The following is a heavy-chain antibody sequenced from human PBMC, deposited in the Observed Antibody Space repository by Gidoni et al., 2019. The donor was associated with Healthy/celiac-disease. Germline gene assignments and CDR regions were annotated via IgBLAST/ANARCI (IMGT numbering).Heavy chain of an antibody. D-gene: IGHD3-10*01. CDR3: ARVLWFGELLGAFDI. J-gene: IGHJ3*02. Sequence: QVQLQESGPGLVKPSETLSLTCTVSGVSISSYYWSWIRQPPGKGLEWIGYIYYSGSTNYNPSLKSRVTISVDTSKNQFSLKLSSVTAADTAVYYCARVLWFGELLGAFDIWGQGTMVTVSS. CDR2: IYYSGST. V-gene: IGHV4-59*01. CDR1: GVSISSYY.